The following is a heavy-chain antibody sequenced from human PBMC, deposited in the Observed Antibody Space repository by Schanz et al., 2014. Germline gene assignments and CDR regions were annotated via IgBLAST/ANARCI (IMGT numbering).Heavy chain of an antibody. CDR3: AKGRFGELSAFDI. CDR2: ITYNGGTI. CDR1: GFSFSDYY. V-gene: IGHV3-11*01. Sequence: QVHLLESGGGLVEPGGSLRLSCAASGFSFSDYYMAWIRQPPGRGLEWVSYITYNGGTIYYADSVKGRFTISRDNAKNTLYLQMNSLRAEDTAVYYCAKGRFGELSAFDIWGQGTMVTVSS. D-gene: IGHD3-10*01. J-gene: IGHJ3*02.